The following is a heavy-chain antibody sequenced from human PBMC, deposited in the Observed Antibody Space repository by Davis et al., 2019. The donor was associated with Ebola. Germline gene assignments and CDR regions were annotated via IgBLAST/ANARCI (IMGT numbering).Heavy chain of an antibody. J-gene: IGHJ5*02. CDR1: GFVFSSYV. CDR3: AKGNYDSSGYWGYWFDP. V-gene: IGHV3-23*01. CDR2: ISGSAADT. Sequence: GESLKISCAASGFVFSSYVMSWVRRAPGKGLEWVSAISGSAADTYYADSVKGRVTISRDNSKNTLFLQMNSLRVEDTATYYCAKGNYDSSGYWGYWFDPWGQGTLVTVSS. D-gene: IGHD3-22*01.